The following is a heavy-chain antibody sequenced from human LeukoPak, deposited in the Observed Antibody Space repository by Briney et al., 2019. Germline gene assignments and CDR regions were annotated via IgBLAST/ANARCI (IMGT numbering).Heavy chain of an antibody. CDR2: ISAYNGNT. V-gene: IGHV1-18*01. CDR3: ARVPECCPHFDY. D-gene: IGHD3-10*02. Sequence: ASVKVSCKASGYTFTSYGISWVRQAPGQGLEWMGWISAYNGNTNYAQKLQGRVTMTTDTSTSTAYMELRSLRSDDTAVYYRARVPECCPHFDYWGQGTLVTVSS. J-gene: IGHJ4*02. CDR1: GYTFTSYG.